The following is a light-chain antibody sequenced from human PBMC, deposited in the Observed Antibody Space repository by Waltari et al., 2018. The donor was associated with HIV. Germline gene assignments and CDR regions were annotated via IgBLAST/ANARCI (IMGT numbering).Light chain of an antibody. V-gene: IGKV3-15*01. Sequence: EIVMTQSPATLSVSPGESATLSCRASQNVNRDLAWYQQRPGQPPRLLIFSTSTRSFDVPARFSDRGFGTEFTLTISSVQSEDFAVYYCQQYHGETPMYTFGQGTKVEIK. J-gene: IGKJ2*01. CDR2: STS. CDR3: QQYHGETPMYT. CDR1: QNVNRD.